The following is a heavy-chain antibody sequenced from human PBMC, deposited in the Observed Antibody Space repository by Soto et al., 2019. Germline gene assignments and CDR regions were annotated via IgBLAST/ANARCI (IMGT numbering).Heavy chain of an antibody. V-gene: IGHV3-7*05. D-gene: IGHD4-17*01. CDR2: IKQDGTEK. CDR1: GFTLSTYW. J-gene: IGHJ4*02. CDR3: ARDHKAKEGLLIY. Sequence: AGGSLRLSCAASGFTLSTYWMSWVRPAPGKGLEWVANIKQDGTEKNYVDSVKGRFTISRDNAKNSLFLQMNSLRAEDTAVYYCARDHKAKEGLLIYWGQGTVVTVSS.